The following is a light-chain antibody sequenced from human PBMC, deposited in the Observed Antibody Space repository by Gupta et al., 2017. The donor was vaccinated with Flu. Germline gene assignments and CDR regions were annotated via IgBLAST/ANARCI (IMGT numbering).Light chain of an antibody. J-gene: IGLJ3*02. CDR3: QLYDRSLNVGV. CDR2: GDR. V-gene: IGLV1-40*01. Sequence: VTISCTRNKCNIGAGYDVHWYQQLPGKAPKLLIYGDRNRPSGIPERFSGSKSGNSASLAITGVQGEDEADYYCQLYDRSLNVGVFGGGTKLTVL. CDR1: KCNIGAGYD.